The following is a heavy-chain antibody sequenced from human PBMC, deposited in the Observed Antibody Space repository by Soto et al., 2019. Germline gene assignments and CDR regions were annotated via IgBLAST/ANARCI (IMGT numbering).Heavy chain of an antibody. CDR2: INSDGSST. V-gene: IGHV3-74*01. CDR1: GFTFSSYW. CDR3: ASRYCSSTSCYLF. D-gene: IGHD2-2*01. Sequence: GSLRLSCAASGFTFSSYWMSWVRQAPGKGLVWVSRINSDGSSTNYADSVKGRFTISRDNAKNTLYLQMNSLRAEDTAVYYCASRYCSSTSCYLFWGKGTMVTVSS. J-gene: IGHJ6*04.